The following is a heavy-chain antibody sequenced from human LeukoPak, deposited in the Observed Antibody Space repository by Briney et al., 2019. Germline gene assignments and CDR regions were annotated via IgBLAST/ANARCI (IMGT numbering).Heavy chain of an antibody. CDR1: GYALTSYY. CDR3: ARYGFSSSWQGGWHAFDI. J-gene: IGHJ3*02. D-gene: IGHD6-13*01. V-gene: IGHV1-46*01. CDR2: INPTVGDT. Sequence: ASVKVSCKASGYALTSYYMHWVRQAPGQGLEWMGIINPTVGDTIYAQKFQGRVTMTRDMSTSTVYMELSSLRSDDTAVYYCARYGFSSSWQGGWHAFDIWGQGTMVTVSS.